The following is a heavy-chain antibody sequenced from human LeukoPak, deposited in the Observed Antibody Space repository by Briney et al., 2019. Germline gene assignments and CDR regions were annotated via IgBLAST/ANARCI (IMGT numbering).Heavy chain of an antibody. V-gene: IGHV4-38-2*02. D-gene: IGHD3-16*02. J-gene: IGHJ4*02. CDR3: ARTYDYIWGSFRSHSFDS. Sequence: PSETLSLTCSVSGYSISNAYYWGWIRQPPGKGLEWIGSIYHSGSTYYNPSLKGRVTISVDTSKNQFSLKLSSVTAADTGVYYCARTYDYIWGSFRSHSFDSWGQGTLVTVSS. CDR2: IYHSGST. CDR1: GYSISNAYY.